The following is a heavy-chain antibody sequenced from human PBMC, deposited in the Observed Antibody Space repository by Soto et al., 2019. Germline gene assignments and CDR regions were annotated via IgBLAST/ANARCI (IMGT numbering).Heavy chain of an antibody. V-gene: IGHV4-39*01. CDR1: GGSISTSAYY. Sequence: PSETLSLTCTVSGGSISTSAYYWTWIRQPPGRGLEWIGYMYYSGSTNYNPSLKSRVTISVDTSKNQFSLKLSSVTAADTAVYYCARHNGPLYVGYYYDMAVWGQGTTVTVSS. J-gene: IGHJ6*02. CDR2: MYYSGST. CDR3: ARHNGPLYVGYYYDMAV. D-gene: IGHD3-16*01.